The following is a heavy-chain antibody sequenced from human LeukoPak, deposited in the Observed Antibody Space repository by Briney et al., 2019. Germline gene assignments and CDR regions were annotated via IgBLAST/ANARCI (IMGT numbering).Heavy chain of an antibody. CDR3: ARVVSSYGSSPIDY. CDR1: GYTFTGYY. CDR2: INPNSGGT. D-gene: IGHD5-18*01. J-gene: IGHJ4*02. Sequence: GASVKVSCKASGYTFTGYYMHWVRQAPGQGLEWMGRINPNSGGTNYAQKFQGRVTMTRDTSISTAYMELGRLRSDDTAVYYCARVVSSYGSSPIDYWGQGTLVTVSS. V-gene: IGHV1-2*06.